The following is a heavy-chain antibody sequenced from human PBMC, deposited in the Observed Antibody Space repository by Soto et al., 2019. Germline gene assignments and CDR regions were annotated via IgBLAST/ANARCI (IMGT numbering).Heavy chain of an antibody. J-gene: IGHJ4*02. CDR1: GDSITSGVHY. Sequence: SETLSLTCTVSGDSITSGVHYWSWIRQPPGKGLEWIGYIYYSGSTNYNPSLKSRVTISVDTSKNQFSLKLTSVTAADTAVYYCARRYGGNFDYWGQGTLVTVSS. CDR2: IYYSGST. D-gene: IGHD1-26*01. CDR3: ARRYGGNFDY. V-gene: IGHV4-61*08.